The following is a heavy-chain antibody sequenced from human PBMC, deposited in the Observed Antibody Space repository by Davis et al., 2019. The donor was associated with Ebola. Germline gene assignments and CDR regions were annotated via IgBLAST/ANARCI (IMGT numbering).Heavy chain of an antibody. D-gene: IGHD6-13*01. Sequence: PGGSLRLSCATSGITFRNYWVSWVRQAPGKGLEWVANIKEDGSEKDYVDSVKGRFTISRDNAKNSLYLQMNSLRAEDTAVYYCARRGIERYYYGMDVWGQGTTVTVSS. CDR2: IKEDGSEK. V-gene: IGHV3-7*01. J-gene: IGHJ6*02. CDR3: ARRGIERYYYGMDV. CDR1: GITFRNYW.